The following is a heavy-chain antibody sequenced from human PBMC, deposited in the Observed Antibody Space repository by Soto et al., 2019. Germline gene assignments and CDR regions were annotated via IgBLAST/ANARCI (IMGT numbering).Heavy chain of an antibody. V-gene: IGHV3-23*01. Sequence: WGSLRLSCRASGFKFDDYAMTWVRQTPGKGLEWVSSTSVSGLSTHYADSVKGRFTVSRDTSKNTLFLQMNSLTAEDTALYYCAKELGVRGELDAFDVWGQGTMVTVSS. CDR1: GFKFDDYA. D-gene: IGHD3-10*01. CDR3: AKELGVRGELDAFDV. J-gene: IGHJ3*01. CDR2: TSVSGLST.